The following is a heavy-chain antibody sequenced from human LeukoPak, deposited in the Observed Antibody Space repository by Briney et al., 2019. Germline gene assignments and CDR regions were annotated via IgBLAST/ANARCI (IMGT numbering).Heavy chain of an antibody. CDR1: GYTFTSYG. J-gene: IGHJ4*02. D-gene: IGHD6-13*01. Sequence: GASVKVSCKASGYTFTSYGISWVRQAPGQGLEWMGWISAYNGNTNYAQKLQGRVTMTTDTSTSTAYMELRSLRSDDTAVYYCARAHKSVAAAGQCDYWGQGTLVTVSS. CDR2: ISAYNGNT. CDR3: ARAHKSVAAAGQCDY. V-gene: IGHV1-18*01.